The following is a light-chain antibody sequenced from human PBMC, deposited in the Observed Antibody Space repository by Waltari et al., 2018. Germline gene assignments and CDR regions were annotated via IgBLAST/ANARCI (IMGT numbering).Light chain of an antibody. CDR3: SAYTGGSTLVV. Sequence: QSALTQPASVSGSPGQSMTITCTGTPSDIGLYDYVSWYQQRPGKAPKLMIFDVTKRPSGVSNRFSGSKSGDTASLTISGLQAEDEADYYCSAYTGGSTLVVFGGGTKVIVL. CDR2: DVT. J-gene: IGLJ2*01. V-gene: IGLV2-14*01. CDR1: PSDIGLYDY.